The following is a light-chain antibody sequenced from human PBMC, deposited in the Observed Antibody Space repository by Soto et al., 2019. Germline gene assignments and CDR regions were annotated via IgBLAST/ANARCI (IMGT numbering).Light chain of an antibody. V-gene: IGLV1-40*01. CDR3: QSYDSSLSGYV. J-gene: IGLJ1*01. Sequence: YVLTQPPAGSGAPGQRVTISCTGSSSNIGAGYDVHWYQQLPGTAPKVLIYGNSNRPSGVPDRFSGSKSGTSASLAITGLQAEDEADYYCQSYDSSLSGYVFGTGTKVTVL. CDR2: GNS. CDR1: SSNIGAGYD.